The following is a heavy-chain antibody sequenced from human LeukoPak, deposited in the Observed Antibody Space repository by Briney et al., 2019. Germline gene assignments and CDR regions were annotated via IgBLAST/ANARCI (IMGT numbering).Heavy chain of an antibody. Sequence: QPGGSLRLSCAASGFTFSSHAMVWVRQAPGKGLEWVSFISHDGSESFHTESVKGRFTTSRDNFKNTVDLQVSGLKEEDTAVYYCARDWGQRGVGATLANWGQGTLVIVSS. D-gene: IGHD1-26*01. CDR1: GFTFSSHA. J-gene: IGHJ4*02. CDR3: ARDWGQRGVGATLAN. V-gene: IGHV3-30-3*01. CDR2: ISHDGSES.